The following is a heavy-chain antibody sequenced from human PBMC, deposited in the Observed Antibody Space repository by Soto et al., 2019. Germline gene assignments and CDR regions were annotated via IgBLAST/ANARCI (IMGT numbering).Heavy chain of an antibody. J-gene: IGHJ4*02. CDR3: STDEWE. CDR2: IKSKVHGETT. Sequence: EVQLVESGGGLVKPGGSLRLSCAASGFDFSNGWMSWVRQAPGKGLEWVGRIKSKVHGETTDYAAHVKGRFTISRDDSRTTPSLPMPSLQTEDTAVYYCSTDEWEWGQGTLVIVSS. D-gene: IGHD1-26*01. CDR1: GFDFSNGW. V-gene: IGHV3-15*05.